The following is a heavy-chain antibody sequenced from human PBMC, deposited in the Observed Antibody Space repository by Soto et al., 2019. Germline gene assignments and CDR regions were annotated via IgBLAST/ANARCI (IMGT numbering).Heavy chain of an antibody. CDR3: ARHKRQDGYNYYFDH. Sequence: SETLPLTCSVSGGSINNYYWSWIRQPPGKGLEWIGYIHYSGSTKYNPSLKSRVSMSVDTSENQFSLKLSSVTAADTAVYYCARHKRQDGYNYYFDHWGQGALVTVSS. D-gene: IGHD5-12*01. J-gene: IGHJ4*02. CDR2: IHYSGST. CDR1: GGSINNYY. V-gene: IGHV4-59*08.